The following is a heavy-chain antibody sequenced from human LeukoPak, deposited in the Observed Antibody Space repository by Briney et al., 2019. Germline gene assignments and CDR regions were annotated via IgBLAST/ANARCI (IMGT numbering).Heavy chain of an antibody. CDR3: ARGTFRNFDY. CDR2: INHSGST. J-gene: IGHJ4*02. Sequence: LEWIGEINHSGSTNYNPSLKSRVTISVDTSKNQFSLKLSSVTAADTAVYYCARGTFRNFDYWGQGTLVTVSS. V-gene: IGHV4-34*01.